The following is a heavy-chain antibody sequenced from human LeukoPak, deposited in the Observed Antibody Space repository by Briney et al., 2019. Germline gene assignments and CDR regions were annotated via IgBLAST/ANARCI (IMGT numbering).Heavy chain of an antibody. CDR3: ARDLSGITTFGGYFDY. CDR2: IKQDGSEK. V-gene: IGHV3-7*01. J-gene: IGHJ4*02. CDR1: GFTFSNYW. Sequence: GGSLRLSCAASGFTFSNYWMSWVRQAPGKGLEWVANIKQDGSEKYYVDSVKGRFTISIDNAKNSLYLQMNSLRAEDTAAYYCARDLSGITTFGGYFDYWGQGTLVTVSS. D-gene: IGHD3-3*01.